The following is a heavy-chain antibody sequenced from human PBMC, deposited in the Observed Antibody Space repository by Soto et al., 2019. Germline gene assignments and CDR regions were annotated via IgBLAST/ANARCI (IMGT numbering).Heavy chain of an antibody. D-gene: IGHD4-17*01. CDR1: GFTFSSYS. CDR3: ARDLFEVTTYYYYGMDV. V-gene: IGHV3-33*08. J-gene: IGHJ6*02. Sequence: GGSLRLSCAASGFTFSSYSMNWVRQAPGKGLEWVAVIWNDGSNKYYADSVKGRFTISRDNSKNTLYLQMNSLRAEDTAVYYCARDLFEVTTYYYYGMDVWGQGTTVTVSS. CDR2: IWNDGSNK.